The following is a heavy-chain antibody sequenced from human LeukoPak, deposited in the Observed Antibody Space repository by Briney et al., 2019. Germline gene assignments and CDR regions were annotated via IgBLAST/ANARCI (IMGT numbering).Heavy chain of an antibody. CDR2: INPNSGGT. J-gene: IGHJ4*02. CDR1: GYTFTGYY. Sequence: RWASVKVSCKASGYTFTGYYMHRVRQAPGQGLEWMGWINPNSGGTNYAQKFQGRVTMTRDTSISTAYMELSRLRSDDTAVYYCARNRRPGIAVAGTMLSDYWGQGTLVTVSS. D-gene: IGHD6-19*01. V-gene: IGHV1-2*02. CDR3: ARNRRPGIAVAGTMLSDY.